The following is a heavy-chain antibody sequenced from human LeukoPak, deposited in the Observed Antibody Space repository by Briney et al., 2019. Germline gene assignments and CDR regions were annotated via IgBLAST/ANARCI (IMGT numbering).Heavy chain of an antibody. Sequence: ASVTVSCKASGYIFTDYYLHWVRQAPGQGLEWMGWINPNSGGTNYTQTFQGRVTMTRDTSITTAYLELSRLRSDDTAVYYCATIGYNHYFDYWGPGTLVTVSS. CDR1: GYIFTDYY. V-gene: IGHV1-2*02. CDR3: ATIGYNHYFDY. CDR2: INPNSGGT. D-gene: IGHD5-24*01. J-gene: IGHJ4*02.